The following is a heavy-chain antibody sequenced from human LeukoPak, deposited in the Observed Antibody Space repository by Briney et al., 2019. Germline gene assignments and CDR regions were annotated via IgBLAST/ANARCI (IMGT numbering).Heavy chain of an antibody. CDR1: GNSVSSYY. CDR3: ARETTGLARYFDY. J-gene: IGHJ4*02. D-gene: IGHD4-17*01. CDR2: IYTSGST. Sequence: SETLSLTCTVSGNSVSSYYWSWIRQPAGKGLEWIGRIYTSGSTNYNPSLKSRVTMSVDTSKNQFSLNLSSVTAADTAFYYCARETTGLARYFDYWGQGTLVTVSS. V-gene: IGHV4-4*07.